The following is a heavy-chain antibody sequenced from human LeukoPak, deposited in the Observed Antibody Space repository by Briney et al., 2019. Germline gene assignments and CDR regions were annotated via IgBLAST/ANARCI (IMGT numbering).Heavy chain of an antibody. D-gene: IGHD3-22*01. V-gene: IGHV5-51*01. CDR1: GYSFTSYW. J-gene: IGHJ4*02. Sequence: KNGESLKISCKGSGYSFTSYWIGWVRQMARKGLEWMGIIYPGDSDTRYSPSFQGQVTISADKSISTAYLQWSSLKASDTAMYYCARGDYDSSGYLKLFGYWGQGTLVTVSS. CDR2: IYPGDSDT. CDR3: ARGDYDSSGYLKLFGY.